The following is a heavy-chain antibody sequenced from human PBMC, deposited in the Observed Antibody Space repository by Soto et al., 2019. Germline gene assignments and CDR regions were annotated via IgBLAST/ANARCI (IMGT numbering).Heavy chain of an antibody. V-gene: IGHV3-64D*06. J-gene: IGHJ4*02. CDR3: VKGRYFDWLAGYFDY. D-gene: IGHD3-9*01. CDR1: GFTFSSYA. Sequence: GGSLRLSCSASGFTFSSYAMHWFRQAPGKGLEYVSAISSNGGSTYYADSVKGRFTISRDNSKNTLYLQMSSLRAEDTAVYYCVKGRYFDWLAGYFDYWGQGTLVTVSS. CDR2: ISSNGGST.